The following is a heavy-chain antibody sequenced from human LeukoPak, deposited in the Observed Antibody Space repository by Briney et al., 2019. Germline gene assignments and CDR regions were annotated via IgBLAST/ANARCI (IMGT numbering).Heavy chain of an antibody. CDR2: ISSTGGTT. D-gene: IGHD6-13*01. CDR1: GLTFSNYG. CDR3: AKDASSSWRWGAFDI. V-gene: IGHV3-23*01. Sequence: GGTLRLSCVASGLTFSNYGISWVRQAPGKGLEWVSAISSTGGTTYYADSVKGRFTISRDSSKNTLYLQMNSLRAEDTAVYYCAKDASSSWRWGAFDIWGQGTMVTVSS. J-gene: IGHJ3*02.